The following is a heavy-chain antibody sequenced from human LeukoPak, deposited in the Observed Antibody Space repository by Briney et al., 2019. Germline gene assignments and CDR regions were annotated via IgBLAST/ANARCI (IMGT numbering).Heavy chain of an antibody. V-gene: IGHV1-2*02. D-gene: IGHD2-15*01. CDR3: ARSTVVVVTASTHFDY. J-gene: IGHJ4*02. Sequence: GASVKVSCKASGYTFTDYYMHWVRQAPGQGLEWMGWINPNSGGTSYARNFQGRVTMTRDTSISTAYMELSRLTSDDTAVYYCARSTVVVVTASTHFDYWGQGTLVAVSS. CDR1: GYTFTDYY. CDR2: INPNSGGT.